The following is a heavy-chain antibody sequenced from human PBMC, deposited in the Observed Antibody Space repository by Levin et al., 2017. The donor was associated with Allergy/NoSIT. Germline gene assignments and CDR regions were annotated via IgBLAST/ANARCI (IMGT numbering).Heavy chain of an antibody. D-gene: IGHD2/OR15-2a*01. CDR2: IYYDGSA. CDR3: AGEPNSPYYYHYGLDV. V-gene: IGHV4-39*07. CDR1: GGSISDDSYY. J-gene: IGHJ6*02. Sequence: SETLSLTCTVSGGSISDDSYYWAWVRQPPGKGLEWVGSIYYDGSAYYNPSLKTRLTISVDTSKNQFSLRVNSVIAADTAVYYCAGEPNSPYYYHYGLDVWGPGTTVTVSS.